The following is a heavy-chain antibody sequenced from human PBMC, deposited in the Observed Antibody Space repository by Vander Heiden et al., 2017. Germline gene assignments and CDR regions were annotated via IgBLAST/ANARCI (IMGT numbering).Heavy chain of an antibody. CDR2: ITPIFGTA. D-gene: IGHD6-19*01. CDR1: GGTFSSYA. Sequence: QVQLVQSGAEVKKPGSSVEVSCKASGGTFSSYAISWVRQAPGQGLEWMGGITPIFGTANYAQKFQGRVTITADESTSTAYMELSSLRSEDTAVYYCARAVAGTGWFDPWGQGTLVTVSS. J-gene: IGHJ5*02. V-gene: IGHV1-69*01. CDR3: ARAVAGTGWFDP.